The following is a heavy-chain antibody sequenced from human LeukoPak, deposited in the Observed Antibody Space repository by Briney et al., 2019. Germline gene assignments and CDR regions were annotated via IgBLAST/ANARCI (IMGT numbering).Heavy chain of an antibody. J-gene: IGHJ4*02. V-gene: IGHV3-9*01. CDR2: ISWNSGSI. CDR1: GFTFDDYA. Sequence: PGGSLRLSCAASGFTFDDYAMHWVRQAPGKGLEWVSGISWNSGSIGYADSVKGRFTISRDNSKNTLYLQMNSLRAEDTAVYYCAKDLTPETYYYDYWGQGTLVTVSS. D-gene: IGHD3-10*01. CDR3: AKDLTPETYYYDY.